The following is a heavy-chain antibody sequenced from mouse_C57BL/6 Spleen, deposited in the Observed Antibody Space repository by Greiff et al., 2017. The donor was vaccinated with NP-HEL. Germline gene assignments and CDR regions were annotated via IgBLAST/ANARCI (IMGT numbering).Heavy chain of an antibody. Sequence: EVQLVESEGGLVQPGSSMKLSCTASGFTFSDYYMAWVRQVPEKGLEWVANINYDGSSTYYLDSLKSRFIISRDNAKNILYLQMSSLKSEDTATYYCARDDYYGSSYDWYFDVWGTGTTVTVSS. J-gene: IGHJ1*03. CDR3: ARDDYYGSSYDWYFDV. CDR2: INYDGSST. CDR1: GFTFSDYY. D-gene: IGHD1-1*01. V-gene: IGHV5-16*01.